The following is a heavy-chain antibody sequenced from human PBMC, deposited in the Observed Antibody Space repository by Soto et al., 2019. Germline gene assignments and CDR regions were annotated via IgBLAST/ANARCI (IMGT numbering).Heavy chain of an antibody. Sequence: PSETLSLTCTVSGGSVSSGSHYWSWIRQPPGKGLEWIGYIYYSGSTNYNPSLKSRVTISVDTSKNQFSLKLSSVTAADTAVYYCARGGRYCSSTSCYYYGMDVWGQGTTVTVSS. D-gene: IGHD2-2*01. J-gene: IGHJ6*02. V-gene: IGHV4-61*01. CDR1: GGSVSSGSHY. CDR3: ARGGRYCSSTSCYYYGMDV. CDR2: IYYSGST.